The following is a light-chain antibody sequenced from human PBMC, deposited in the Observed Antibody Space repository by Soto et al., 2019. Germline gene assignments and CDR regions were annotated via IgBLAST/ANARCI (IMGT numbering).Light chain of an antibody. J-gene: IGKJ1*01. CDR2: GAS. CDR1: QSVSSN. Sequence: EIVMTQSPATLSVSPGERSTLSCRASQSVSSNLAWYQHKHGQXPRXXISGASTRATGIPARFSGSGSGTELTIIISSLQSEDSEVYYCQQYNSWLWTFGQGTKVDIK. V-gene: IGKV3-15*01. CDR3: QQYNSWLWT.